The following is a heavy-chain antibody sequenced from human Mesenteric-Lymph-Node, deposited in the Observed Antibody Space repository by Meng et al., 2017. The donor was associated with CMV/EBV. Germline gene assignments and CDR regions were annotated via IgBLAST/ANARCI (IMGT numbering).Heavy chain of an antibody. CDR2: INPNTGGT. Sequence: SGYTFTGYDMDWVRQAPGQGLEWMGRINPNTGGTDYAQKFEGRVTMTRDTSITTAYMELSGLTSDDTAVYYCARDLDTVIRGAIPAFWGQGTLVTVSS. CDR3: ARDLDTVIRGAIPAF. D-gene: IGHD3-10*01. V-gene: IGHV1-2*06. J-gene: IGHJ4*02. CDR1: GYTFTGYD.